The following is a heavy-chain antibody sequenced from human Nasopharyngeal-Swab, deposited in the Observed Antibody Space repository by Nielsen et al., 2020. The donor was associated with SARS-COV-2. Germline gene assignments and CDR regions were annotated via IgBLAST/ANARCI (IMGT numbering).Heavy chain of an antibody. CDR1: GFSFSTYT. J-gene: IGHJ4*02. Sequence: GESLKISCAASGFSFSTYTMNWVRQAPGKGLEWLSSISSDSGAKYHEDSVKGRFTISRDNAKNSLYLEMNSLRAEDTAVYYCLRGDRRDYWGPGTLVSVSS. CDR3: LRGDRRDY. CDR2: ISSDSGAK. D-gene: IGHD3-22*01. V-gene: IGHV3-21*01.